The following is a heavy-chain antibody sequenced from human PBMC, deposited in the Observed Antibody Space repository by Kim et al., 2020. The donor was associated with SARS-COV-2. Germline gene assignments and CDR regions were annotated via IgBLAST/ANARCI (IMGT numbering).Heavy chain of an antibody. Sequence: GGSLRLSCVASGFTFSSYWMHWVRQAPGKGLVWVARVNSDGSSTSYADSVKGRFTISRDNARHTLYLQMNSLRAESTAVYYCASLSTGYVWDKFDYWWQGALVTVSS. V-gene: IGHV3-74*01. D-gene: IGHD3-16*01. CDR3: ASLSTGYVWDKFDY. CDR1: GFTFSSYW. J-gene: IGHJ4*02. CDR2: VNSDGSST.